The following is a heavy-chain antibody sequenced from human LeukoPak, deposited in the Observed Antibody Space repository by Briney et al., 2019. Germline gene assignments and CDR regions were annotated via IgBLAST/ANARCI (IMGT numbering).Heavy chain of an antibody. CDR2: IIPIFGTA. Sequence: ASVKVSCKASGGTFSSYAISWVRQAPGQGLEWMGGIIPIFGTANYAQKFQGRVTITADESTSTAYMELSSLRSEDTAVYYCARGAPDPYYDFWSGYGTFDPWGQGTLVTVSP. V-gene: IGHV1-69*13. D-gene: IGHD3-3*01. J-gene: IGHJ5*02. CDR1: GGTFSSYA. CDR3: ARGAPDPYYDFWSGYGTFDP.